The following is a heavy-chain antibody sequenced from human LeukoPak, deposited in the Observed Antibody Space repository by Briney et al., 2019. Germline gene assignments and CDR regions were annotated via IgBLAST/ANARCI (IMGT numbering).Heavy chain of an antibody. Sequence: GGSLRLSCAASGFTFDAYAMHWVRQAPGKGLEWVSGISWNGGGMGYAVSVKGRFTISRDNAKNSLYLQMNSLRDEDTAVYYCARAPVGLKADAFDVWGQGTMVTVSS. J-gene: IGHJ3*01. D-gene: IGHD1-26*01. CDR1: GFTFDAYA. CDR2: ISWNGGGM. V-gene: IGHV3-9*01. CDR3: ARAPVGLKADAFDV.